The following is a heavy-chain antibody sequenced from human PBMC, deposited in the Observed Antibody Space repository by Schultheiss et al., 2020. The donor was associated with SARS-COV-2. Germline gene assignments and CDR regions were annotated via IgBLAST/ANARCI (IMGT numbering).Heavy chain of an antibody. CDR3: AKVKRYSPPDV. Sequence: SETLSLTCAVYGGSFSGYYWSWIRQSPGKGLEWIGEINHSGSTNYNPSLKSRVTISVDTSKNQFSLNVRSVTAADTAVYYCAKVKRYSPPDVWGQGTTVTVSS. J-gene: IGHJ6*02. V-gene: IGHV4-34*01. CDR1: GGSFSGYY. D-gene: IGHD2-15*01. CDR2: INHSGST.